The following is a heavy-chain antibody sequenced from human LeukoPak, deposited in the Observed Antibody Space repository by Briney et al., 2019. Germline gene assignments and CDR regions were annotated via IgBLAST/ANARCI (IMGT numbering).Heavy chain of an antibody. D-gene: IGHD4-17*01. CDR1: GFTFTRYW. Sequence: GGSLRLSCAASGFTFTRYWMSWVRQAPGKGLEWVANIKQDGSERHYVDSVKGRFTISRDNARNSEYLQMNSLSDDDTAVYYCARDGDYIMPPFDYWGQGILVTVSS. CDR2: IKQDGSER. CDR3: ARDGDYIMPPFDY. J-gene: IGHJ4*02. V-gene: IGHV3-7*01.